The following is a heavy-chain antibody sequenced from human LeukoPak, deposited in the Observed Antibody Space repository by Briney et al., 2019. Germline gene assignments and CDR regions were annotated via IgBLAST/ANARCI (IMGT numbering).Heavy chain of an antibody. J-gene: IGHJ4*02. CDR1: GGSISSSSYY. D-gene: IGHD6-25*01. V-gene: IGHV4-39*02. Sequence: SETLSLTCTVSGGSISSSSYYWGWIRQPPGKGLEWIGSIYYSGSTYYNPSLKSRVTISVDTSKNQFSLKLSSVTAADTAVYYCAKDPAPATLYYFDYWGQGTLVTVSS. CDR3: AKDPAPATLYYFDY. CDR2: IYYSGST.